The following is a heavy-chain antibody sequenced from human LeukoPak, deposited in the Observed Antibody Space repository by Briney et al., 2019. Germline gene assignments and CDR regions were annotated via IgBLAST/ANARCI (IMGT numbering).Heavy chain of an antibody. V-gene: IGHV3-23*01. D-gene: IGHD6-13*01. J-gene: IGHJ6*02. CDR3: AKAIVVAAPIAVDV. CDR1: AFTVSSNF. CDR2: ISGSGGST. Sequence: GGSLRLSCAASAFTVSSNFMSWVRQAPGKGLEWVSGISGSGGSTYYADSVKGRFTISRDNSKNTLSLQMNSLRAEDTAVYYCAKAIVVAAPIAVDVWGQGTTVTVSS.